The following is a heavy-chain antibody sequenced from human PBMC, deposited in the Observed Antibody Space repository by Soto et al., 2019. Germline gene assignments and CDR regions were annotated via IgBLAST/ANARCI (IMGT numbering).Heavy chain of an antibody. Sequence: EVQLLESGGGSVQPGGSLRLSCAASGFTFSSYAMHWVRRPPGKGLEWVSSISGGGGTAYYADSVKGRFSISRDSLVNTLYLQMNSLIGEDTAVYYCAKGRGQNWNVDYWGQGPLVTVSP. CDR1: GFTFSSYA. CDR2: ISGGGGTA. V-gene: IGHV3-23*01. J-gene: IGHJ4*02. D-gene: IGHD1-1*01. CDR3: AKGRGQNWNVDY.